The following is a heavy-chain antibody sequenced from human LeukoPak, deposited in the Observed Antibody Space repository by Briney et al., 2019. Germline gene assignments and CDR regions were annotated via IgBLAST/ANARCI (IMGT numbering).Heavy chain of an antibody. D-gene: IGHD6-13*01. Sequence: SETLSLTCTVSGGSISSSSYYWGLIRQPPGKGLQWIGSIYYSGSTYYKPALKSRVTISVDTSENQFSLKLSSVTAADTAVYYCARLYSSSWIFDYWGQGTLVTVSS. J-gene: IGHJ4*02. CDR1: GGSISSSSYY. V-gene: IGHV4-39*01. CDR3: ARLYSSSWIFDY. CDR2: IYYSGST.